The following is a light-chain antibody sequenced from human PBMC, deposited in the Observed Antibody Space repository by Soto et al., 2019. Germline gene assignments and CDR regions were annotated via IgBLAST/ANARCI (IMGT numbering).Light chain of an antibody. CDR1: QGLSSW. V-gene: IGKV1-12*01. Sequence: DIQMTQSPSSLSASVGDIVIITCRASQGLSSWFAWYQHKPGTAPKLLIYAASTLQSGVPSRFSGSGSGTDFTLTISSLQPEDFATYYCQQASPFPLTVGGGTKVEIK. CDR2: AAS. J-gene: IGKJ4*01. CDR3: QQASPFPLT.